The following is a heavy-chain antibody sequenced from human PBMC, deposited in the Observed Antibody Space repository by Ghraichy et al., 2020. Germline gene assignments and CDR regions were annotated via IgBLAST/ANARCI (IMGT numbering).Heavy chain of an antibody. CDR3: ARVRGSYSLYYFDY. Sequence: SETLSLTCTVSGGSISSYYWSWIRQPPGKGLEWIGYIYYSGSTNYNPSLKSRVTISVDTSKNQFSLKLSSVTAADTAVYYCARVRGSYSLYYFDYWGQGTLVTVSS. J-gene: IGHJ4*02. D-gene: IGHD1-26*01. V-gene: IGHV4-59*01. CDR2: IYYSGST. CDR1: GGSISSYY.